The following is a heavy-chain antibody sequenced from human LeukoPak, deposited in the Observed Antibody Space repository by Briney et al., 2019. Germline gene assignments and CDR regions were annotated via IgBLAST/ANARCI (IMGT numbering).Heavy chain of an antibody. CDR2: IKPDSGST. Sequence: GASVKVSCKASVYTFTSHAISWVRQATGLGLEWMGWIKPDSGSTGHAQKFQGRVVFTSDNSIGTAYMELSSLRSEDTAVYYCARELSTSVPDYWGQGTLVTVSS. V-gene: IGHV1-8*03. J-gene: IGHJ4*02. CDR3: ARELSTSVPDY. CDR1: VYTFTSHA. D-gene: IGHD2-2*01.